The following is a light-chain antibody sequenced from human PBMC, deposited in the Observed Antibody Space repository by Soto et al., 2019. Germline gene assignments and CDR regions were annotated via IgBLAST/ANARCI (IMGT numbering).Light chain of an antibody. CDR2: DAS. J-gene: IGKJ4*01. Sequence: EIVLTQSPATLSLSPGERATLSCRASQSVSNFLAWYQQKPGQAPRLLIHDASTRAAGIPARFSGSGSGTDFTLTINCLEPEDVELYYCQQRSIWLTFGGGTKVEIE. V-gene: IGKV3-11*01. CDR1: QSVSNF. CDR3: QQRSIWLT.